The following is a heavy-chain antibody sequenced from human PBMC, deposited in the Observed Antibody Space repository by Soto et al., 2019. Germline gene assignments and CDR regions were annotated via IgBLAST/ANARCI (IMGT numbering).Heavy chain of an antibody. D-gene: IGHD1-7*01. Sequence: SVKVSCKASGGTFSSYAISWVRQAPGQGLEWMGGIIPIFGTANYAQKFQGSVTITADESTSTAYMELSSLRSEDTAVYYCAREGLTGTIGYYGMDVWGQGTTVTVSS. V-gene: IGHV1-69*13. J-gene: IGHJ6*02. CDR1: GGTFSSYA. CDR2: IIPIFGTA. CDR3: AREGLTGTIGYYGMDV.